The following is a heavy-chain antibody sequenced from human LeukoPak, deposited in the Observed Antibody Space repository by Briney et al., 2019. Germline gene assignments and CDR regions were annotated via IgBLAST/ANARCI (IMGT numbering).Heavy chain of an antibody. V-gene: IGHV3-23*01. J-gene: IGHJ4*02. CDR1: GFTFGMYA. CDR2: LSGSGGST. Sequence: PGGSLRLSCAASGFTFGMYAMSWVRQAPGKGLEWVSTLSGSGGSTYYADPVKGRFTISGDESKNTLSLQMNSLRPEDTAVYYCAKNAAGIVLMIYAPLDSWGQGTLVTVSS. CDR3: AKNAAGIVLMIYAPLDS. D-gene: IGHD2-8*01.